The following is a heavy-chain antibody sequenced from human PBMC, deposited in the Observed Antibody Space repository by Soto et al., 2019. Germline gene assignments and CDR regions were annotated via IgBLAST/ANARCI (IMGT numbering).Heavy chain of an antibody. Sequence: QAPLVQCGAEVKKPGTSVKVSCKASGYPFTNFGISWVRQAPGQGLEWMGWISAYNGNTNYAQNFQGRGTMTTDTSTSTAYMELRSLRSDDTAVYYCARGGTRTAYWGQGTLVTVSS. CDR1: GYPFTNFG. D-gene: IGHD1-26*01. CDR2: ISAYNGNT. J-gene: IGHJ4*02. V-gene: IGHV1-18*01. CDR3: ARGGTRTAY.